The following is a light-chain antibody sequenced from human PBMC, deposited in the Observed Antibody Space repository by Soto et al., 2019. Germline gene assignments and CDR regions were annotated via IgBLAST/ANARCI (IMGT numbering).Light chain of an antibody. Sequence: SVLTQPASRSGSPGQSIAISCTGTSSDIGGYNSVSWYQQHPGKAPKLMIYNVSNRPSGVSDRFSGSKSGNTASLTISGLQAEDEADYYCSSYTSSSTYVFGTGTKVTVL. J-gene: IGLJ1*01. CDR2: NVS. CDR3: SSYTSSSTYV. CDR1: SSDIGGYNS. V-gene: IGLV2-14*01.